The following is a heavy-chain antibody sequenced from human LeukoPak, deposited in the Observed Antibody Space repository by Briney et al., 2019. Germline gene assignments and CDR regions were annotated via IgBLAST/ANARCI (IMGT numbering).Heavy chain of an antibody. CDR2: IYHSGST. D-gene: IGHD6-19*01. V-gene: IGHV4-38-2*02. J-gene: IGHJ3*02. CDR1: GYSISSGYY. CDR3: ARGHLLNGWFKYDAFEI. Sequence: PSETLSLTCTVSGYSISSGYYWGWIRPPPGKGLEWIGSIYHSGSTYYNPSLKSRVTISVDTSKNQFSLKLTSLTAADTAVYYCARGHLLNGWFKYDAFEIWGQGTMVTVSS.